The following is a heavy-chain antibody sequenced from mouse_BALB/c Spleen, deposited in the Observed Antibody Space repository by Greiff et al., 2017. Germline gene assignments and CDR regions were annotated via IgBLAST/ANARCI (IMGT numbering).Heavy chain of an antibody. CDR3: AREDYDYGEGTWFAY. D-gene: IGHD2-4*01. Sequence: QVQLKESGAELVRSGASVKMSCKASGYTFTSYNMPWVKQTPGQGLEWIGYIYPGNGGTNYNQKFKGKATLTADTSSSTAYMQISSLTSEDSAVYFGAREDYDYGEGTWFAYWGQGTLVTVSA. CDR2: IYPGNGGT. J-gene: IGHJ3*01. CDR1: GYTFTSYN. V-gene: IGHV1-12*01.